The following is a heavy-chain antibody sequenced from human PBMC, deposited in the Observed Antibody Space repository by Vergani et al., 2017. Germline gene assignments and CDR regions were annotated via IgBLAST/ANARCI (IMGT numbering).Heavy chain of an antibody. V-gene: IGHV4-61*02. J-gene: IGHJ5*02. CDR3: ASLPGGSTVTA. CDR1: GGSISSGSYY. D-gene: IGHD4-17*01. Sequence: QVQLQESGPGLVKPSQTLSLTCTVSGGSISSGSYYWSWIRQPAGKGLEWIVRIYTSGSTNYNPSLKSRVTISVDTSKNQFSLKLSSVTAADTAVYYCASLPGGSTVTAWGQGTLVTVSS. CDR2: IYTSGST.